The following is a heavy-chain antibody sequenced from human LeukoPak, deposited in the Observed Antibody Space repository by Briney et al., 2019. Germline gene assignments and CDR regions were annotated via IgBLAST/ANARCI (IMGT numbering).Heavy chain of an antibody. V-gene: IGHV4-39*07. CDR2: INHSGST. CDR1: GGSVSSGSYY. CDR3: ARGPGYSSS. J-gene: IGHJ4*02. Sequence: SETLSLTCTVSGGSVSSGSYYWSWIRQPPGKGLEWIGEINHSGSTNYNPSLKSRVTISVDTSKNQFSLKLSSVTAADTAVYYCARGPGYSSSWSQGTLVTVSS. D-gene: IGHD6-13*01.